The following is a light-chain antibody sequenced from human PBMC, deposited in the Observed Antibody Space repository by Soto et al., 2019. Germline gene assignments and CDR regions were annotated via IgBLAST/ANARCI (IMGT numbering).Light chain of an antibody. CDR3: QQAVSFPIT. J-gene: IGKJ5*01. CDR1: QGIKNW. CDR2: TGS. V-gene: IGKV1-12*01. Sequence: SPMTQPASSVYDLVGTRVTITCRASQGIKNWLAWYQQKPGKAPNLLIYTGSSLQSGVPSRFSGSGSGTDFTLTINSLQPEDFATYCCQQAVSFPITFGQGTRLEIK.